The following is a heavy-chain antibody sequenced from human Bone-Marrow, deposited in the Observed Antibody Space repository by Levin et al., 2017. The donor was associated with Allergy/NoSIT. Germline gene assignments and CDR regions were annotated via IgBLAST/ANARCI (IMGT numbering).Heavy chain of an antibody. D-gene: IGHD2-15*01. Sequence: SETLSLTCAVSGGSIRSSNWWSWVRQPPGKGLEWIGEIYHSGSTNYNPSLKSRVTISVDKSKNQFSLKLSSVTAADTAVYYCARASLTYCSGGSCYSGERPRAFDIWGQGTMVTVSS. CDR3: ARASLTYCSGGSCYSGERPRAFDI. CDR1: GGSIRSSNW. J-gene: IGHJ3*02. V-gene: IGHV4-4*02. CDR2: IYHSGST.